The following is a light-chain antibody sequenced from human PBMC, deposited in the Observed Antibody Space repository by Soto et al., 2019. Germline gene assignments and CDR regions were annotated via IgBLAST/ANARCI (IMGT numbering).Light chain of an antibody. CDR2: VAS. V-gene: IGKV3-15*01. Sequence: EIVMTQSPSTLSVSPGERATLSCRASQSVSSNLSCYQQKPVQAPRLLIYVASTRATVIPARFSGSGSGTEFTLTSSILQAEDFAVYYCQQYNNCPAFGQGTKVDIK. CDR3: QQYNNCPA. CDR1: QSVSSN. J-gene: IGKJ1*01.